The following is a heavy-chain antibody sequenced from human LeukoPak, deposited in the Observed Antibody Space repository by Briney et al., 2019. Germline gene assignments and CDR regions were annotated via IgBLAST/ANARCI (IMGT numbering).Heavy chain of an antibody. D-gene: IGHD6-19*01. V-gene: IGHV3-23*01. CDR1: AFTFSTYA. CDR2: ISGSGDGT. Sequence: GASLRLSCAASAFTFSTYAMSWVRQAPGKGLEWDSAISGSGDGTFYADSVMGRFTIFRDNSMNTLYLQMNSLRAEDTAVYYCAREGSVVGTGYFDYWGQGTLVTVSS. J-gene: IGHJ4*02. CDR3: AREGSVVGTGYFDY.